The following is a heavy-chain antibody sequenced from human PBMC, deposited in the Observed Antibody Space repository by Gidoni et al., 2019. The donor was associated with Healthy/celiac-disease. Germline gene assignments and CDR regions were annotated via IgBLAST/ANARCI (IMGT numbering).Heavy chain of an antibody. CDR2: IIPIFGTA. V-gene: IGHV1-69*01. D-gene: IGHD6-6*01. CDR3: ARAPFYGSSSYYYYYGVNV. CDR1: GGTFSSYA. J-gene: IGHJ6*02. Sequence: QVQLAQSGAEVQKPGSSAKVSCKASGGTFSSYAISWVRQAPGPGLEWTGGIIPIFGTANYAQKSQGRVTITADESTSTAYMGLSSLRSEDTAVYYCARAPFYGSSSYYYYYGVNVWGQGTTVTVSS.